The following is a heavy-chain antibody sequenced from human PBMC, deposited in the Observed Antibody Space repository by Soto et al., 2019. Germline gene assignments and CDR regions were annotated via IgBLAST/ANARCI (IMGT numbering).Heavy chain of an antibody. J-gene: IGHJ4*02. Sequence: PSETLSLTCAVYGGSFSGYYWSWIRQPPGKGLEWIGEINHSGSTNYNPSFKSRVTISVDTSKNQFSLKLSSVTAADTAVYYCARGLGAMLILPEGYCSGGSCYPRTFAYWGQGTLVTVSS. V-gene: IGHV4-34*01. CDR3: ARGLGAMLILPEGYCSGGSCYPRTFAY. CDR2: INHSGST. CDR1: GGSFSGYY. D-gene: IGHD2-15*01.